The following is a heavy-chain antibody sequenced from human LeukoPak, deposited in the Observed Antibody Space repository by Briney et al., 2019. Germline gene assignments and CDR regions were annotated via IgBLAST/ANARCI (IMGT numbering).Heavy chain of an antibody. D-gene: IGHD2-8*01. Sequence: SETLSLTCTVSGGSISSYYWSWLRQHPGKGLEWIGYIYYSGSTYYNPSLKSRVTISVDTSKNQFSLKLSSVTAADTAVYYCARDAIPLYYGMDVWGQGTTVTVSS. CDR3: ARDAIPLYYGMDV. J-gene: IGHJ6*02. CDR1: GGSISSYY. CDR2: IYYSGST. V-gene: IGHV4-59*06.